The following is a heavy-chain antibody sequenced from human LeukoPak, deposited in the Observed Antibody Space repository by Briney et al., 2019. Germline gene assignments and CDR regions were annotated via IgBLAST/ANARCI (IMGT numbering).Heavy chain of an antibody. Sequence: SETLSLTHTVSGDSISFHYWSWIRQPPGKGLEWIGYIYYSGSTNYNPPLKSRVTMSVDTSKNQFSLKLSSVTAADTAVYYWARDSFWGSSTPLVGPEIDYYYYMDVWGKGTTVTVSS. CDR3: ARDSFWGSSTPLVGPEIDYYYYMDV. CDR1: GDSISFHY. J-gene: IGHJ6*03. CDR2: IYYSGST. V-gene: IGHV4-59*11. D-gene: IGHD2-2*01.